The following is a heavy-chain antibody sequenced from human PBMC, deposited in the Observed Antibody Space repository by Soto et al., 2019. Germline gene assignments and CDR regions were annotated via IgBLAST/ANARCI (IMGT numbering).Heavy chain of an antibody. CDR1: GFTFSSYE. V-gene: IGHV3-48*03. J-gene: IGHJ6*02. CDR2: ISNSGSTI. Sequence: VGSLRLSCAASGFTFSSYEMNWVRQAPGKGLEWVSYISNSGSTIYYADSVKGRFTISRDNAKSSLYLQMNSLRAEDTAVYYCARDSIGGYYYYGMDVWGQGTTVTVSS. CDR3: ARDSIGGYYYYGMDV. D-gene: IGHD6-6*01.